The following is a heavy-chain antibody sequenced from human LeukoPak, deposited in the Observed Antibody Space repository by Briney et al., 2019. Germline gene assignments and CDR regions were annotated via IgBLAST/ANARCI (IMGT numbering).Heavy chain of an antibody. CDR2: ISGTSSYI. V-gene: IGHV3-21*06. J-gene: IGHJ6*03. CDR3: ARDPYSGNYGAYYYYYMDV. D-gene: IGHD1-26*01. CDR1: GFTSITYT. Sequence: GGSLRLSCAASGFTSITYTMNWVRQAPGKGLEWVSSISGTSSYIYYADSVKGRFTISRDNAKNSLYLQMDSLRVEDTAVYYCARDPYSGNYGAYYYYYMDVWGKGTTVTISS.